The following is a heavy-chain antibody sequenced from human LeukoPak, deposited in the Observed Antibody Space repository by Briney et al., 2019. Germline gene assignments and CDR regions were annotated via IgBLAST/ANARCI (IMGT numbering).Heavy chain of an antibody. Sequence: PGGSLRLSCAASGFTFSDTWMHWVRQAPGKGLEWVSFISSSSATIYYADSVKGRFTISRDNAKNSLYLQMNSLRAEDTAVYYCAREGGDTAMVVWGQGTLVTVSS. V-gene: IGHV3-48*04. J-gene: IGHJ4*02. CDR3: AREGGDTAMVV. CDR1: GFTFSDTW. CDR2: ISSSSATI. D-gene: IGHD5-18*01.